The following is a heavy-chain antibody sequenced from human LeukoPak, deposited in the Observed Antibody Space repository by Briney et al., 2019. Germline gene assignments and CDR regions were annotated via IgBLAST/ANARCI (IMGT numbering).Heavy chain of an antibody. Sequence: SETLSLTCLVSGASVSSSHWNWIRQLPGKGLEWIGGLSYTGKTDYNPSLTSRVTISLDTSNNQFSLKLKSLTAPDPAVFLSSEGYCEPFDHWGQGISVTVSS. CDR1: GASVSSSH. D-gene: IGHD5-24*01. V-gene: IGHV4-59*02. CDR2: LSYTGKT. J-gene: IGHJ4*02. CDR3: SEGYCEPFDH.